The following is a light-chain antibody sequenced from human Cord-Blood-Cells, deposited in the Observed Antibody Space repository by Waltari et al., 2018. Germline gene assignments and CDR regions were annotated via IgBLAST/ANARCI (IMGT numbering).Light chain of an antibody. CDR1: QSISSY. V-gene: IGKV1-39*01. CDR2: AAS. J-gene: IGKJ1*01. Sequence: DIQMTQSPSSLSASVGDRVTITCLASQSISSYLNWYQQKPGKAPKLLIYAASSLQSGDPSRFSGSESGSDFTLTISSLQPGVFATYYCQQSYSTPWTFGQGTKVEIK. CDR3: QQSYSTPWT.